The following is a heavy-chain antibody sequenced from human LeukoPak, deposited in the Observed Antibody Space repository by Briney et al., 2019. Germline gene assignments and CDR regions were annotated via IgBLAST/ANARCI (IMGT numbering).Heavy chain of an antibody. CDR2: IDSTGAYT. Sequence: PGRSLRLSCAASGFTFSSYAMSWVRQAPGKGLEWVSAIDSTGAYTWYADSVKGRFTFSKDSSKTILYLQMNSLRAEDAAVYFCAKGSAAGRPYYFDYWGQGTLVTVSS. J-gene: IGHJ4*02. D-gene: IGHD6-25*01. CDR3: AKGSAAGRPYYFDY. CDR1: GFTFSSYA. V-gene: IGHV3-23*01.